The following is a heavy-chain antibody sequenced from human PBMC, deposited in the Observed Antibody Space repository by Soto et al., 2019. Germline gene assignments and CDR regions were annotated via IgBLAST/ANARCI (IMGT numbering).Heavy chain of an antibody. D-gene: IGHD5-12*01. CDR2: IYYSGST. Sequence: QLQLQESGPGLVKPSETLSLTCTVSGGSISSSSYYCGWIRQPPGKGLEWIGSIYYSGSTYHNPSLKSRVTISVDTSKNQFSLKLSSVTAADTAVYYCARHHSGWLDYWGQGTLVTVSS. CDR3: ARHHSGWLDY. V-gene: IGHV4-39*01. CDR1: GGSISSSSYY. J-gene: IGHJ4*02.